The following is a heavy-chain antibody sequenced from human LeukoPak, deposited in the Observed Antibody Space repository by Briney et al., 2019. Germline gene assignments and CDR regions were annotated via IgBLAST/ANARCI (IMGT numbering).Heavy chain of an antibody. D-gene: IGHD6-13*01. CDR3: ARLDSSSWSFDY. V-gene: IGHV4-59*08. J-gene: IGHJ4*02. CDR2: IHYSGST. CDR1: GGSISSYY. Sequence: SETLSLTCTDSGGSISSYYWSWIRQPPGKGLEWIGYIHYSGSTNYNPSLKSRVTISVDTSKNQFSLRLSSVTAADTAVYHCARLDSSSWSFDYWGQGTRSPSP.